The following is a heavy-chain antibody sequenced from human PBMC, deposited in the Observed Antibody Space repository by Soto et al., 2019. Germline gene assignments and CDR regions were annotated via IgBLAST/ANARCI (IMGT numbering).Heavy chain of an antibody. J-gene: IGHJ5*02. CDR1: GFTFSSYG. Sequence: GGSLRLSCAASGFTFSSYGMHWVRQAPGKGLEWVAVIWYDGSNKYYADSVKGRFTISRDNSKNTLYLQMNSLRAEGTAVYYCARDLGYFDWLAHWGQGTLVTVSS. CDR2: IWYDGSNK. CDR3: ARDLGYFDWLAH. V-gene: IGHV3-33*01. D-gene: IGHD3-9*01.